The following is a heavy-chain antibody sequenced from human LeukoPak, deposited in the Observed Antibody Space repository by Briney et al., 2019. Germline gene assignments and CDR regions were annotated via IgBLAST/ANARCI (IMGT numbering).Heavy chain of an antibody. CDR2: INHSGST. CDR1: GGSFSGYY. D-gene: IGHD6-19*01. CDR3: ARGPRSSGWYGWPENWFDP. J-gene: IGHJ5*02. V-gene: IGHV4-34*01. Sequence: SETLSLTCAVYGGSFSGYYWSWLRQPPGKGLEWIGEINHSGSTNYNPSLKSRVTISVDTSKNQFSLKLSSVTAADTAVYYCARGPRSSGWYGWPENWFDPGGQGTLVSVS.